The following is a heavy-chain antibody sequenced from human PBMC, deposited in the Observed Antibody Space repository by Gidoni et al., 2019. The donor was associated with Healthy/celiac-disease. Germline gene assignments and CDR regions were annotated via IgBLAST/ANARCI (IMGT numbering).Heavy chain of an antibody. CDR2: ISGSGGST. D-gene: IGHD6-13*01. J-gene: IGHJ6*02. Sequence: EVQLLESGGGLVQPGGSLRLSCAASGFPFSSYAMSWVRQAPGKGLEWVSAISGSGGSTYYADSVKGRFTISRDNSKNTLYLQMNSLRAEDTAVYYCAKFLRSSSWYYYGMDVWGQGTTVTVSS. CDR1: GFPFSSYA. V-gene: IGHV3-23*01. CDR3: AKFLRSSSWYYYGMDV.